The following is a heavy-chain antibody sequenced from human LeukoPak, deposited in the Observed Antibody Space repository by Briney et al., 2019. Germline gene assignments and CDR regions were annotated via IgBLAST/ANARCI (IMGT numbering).Heavy chain of an antibody. V-gene: IGHV3-30*09. J-gene: IGHJ4*02. Sequence: PGRSLRLSCAASGFTFSSYAMHWVRQAPGKGLEWVAVISYDGSNKYCADSVKGRFAISRDNSKNTLYLQMNSLRAEDTAVYYCARGKAGRTEFDYWGQGTLVTVSS. CDR2: ISYDGSNK. CDR1: GFTFSSYA. CDR3: ARGKAGRTEFDY. D-gene: IGHD2-8*02.